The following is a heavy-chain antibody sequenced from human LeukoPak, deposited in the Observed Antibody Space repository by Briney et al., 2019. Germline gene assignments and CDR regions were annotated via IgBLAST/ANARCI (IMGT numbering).Heavy chain of an antibody. J-gene: IGHJ4*02. V-gene: IGHV3-23*01. D-gene: IGHD5-12*01. Sequence: GGSLRLSCAASGFTFSSYAMSWVRQAPGKGLEWVSSISNSGGRTFYTDSVKGRLTISRDNSKITLYLQMNSLRAEDTAVYYCAKSYNGYESKPDYWGQGTLVTVSS. CDR1: GFTFSSYA. CDR2: ISNSGGRT. CDR3: AKSYNGYESKPDY.